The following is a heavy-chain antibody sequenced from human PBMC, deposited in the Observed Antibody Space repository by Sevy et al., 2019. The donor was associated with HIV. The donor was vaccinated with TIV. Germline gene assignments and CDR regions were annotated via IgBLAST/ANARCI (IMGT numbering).Heavy chain of an antibody. CDR2: IRSKGYGGTT. CDR1: GFTFGDYA. Sequence: GGSLRLSCTASGFTFGDYAMSWFRQAPGKGLEWVGFIRSKGYGGTTEYAASVKGRFTIPRDVSKSIAYVQMNSLKTEDTAVYYCARGPRGNYVFDYWGQGTLVTVSS. CDR3: ARGPRGNYVFDY. D-gene: IGHD4-4*01. V-gene: IGHV3-49*03. J-gene: IGHJ4*02.